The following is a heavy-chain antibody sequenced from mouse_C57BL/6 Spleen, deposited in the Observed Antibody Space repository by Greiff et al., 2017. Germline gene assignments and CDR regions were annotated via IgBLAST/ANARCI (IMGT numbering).Heavy chain of an antibody. CDR3: ARDVDYDNAMDY. Sequence: VQLQQPGAELVRPGSSVKLSCKASGYTFTSYWMDWVKQRPGQGLEWIGNIYPSDSETHYNQKFKDKATLTVDKSSSTAYLQLSSLTSEDSAVYYCARDVDYDNAMDYWGQGTSVTVSS. D-gene: IGHD2-4*01. V-gene: IGHV1-61*01. J-gene: IGHJ4*01. CDR2: IYPSDSET. CDR1: GYTFTSYW.